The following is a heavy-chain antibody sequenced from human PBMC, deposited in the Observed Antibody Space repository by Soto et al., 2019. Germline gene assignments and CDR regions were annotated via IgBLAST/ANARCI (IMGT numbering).Heavy chain of an antibody. CDR2: ISDYNGNT. D-gene: IGHD2-21*01. CDR3: GRDQGFRVVINSNWFDP. CDR1: GYTFSRYG. V-gene: IGHV1-18*01. J-gene: IGHJ5*02. Sequence: ASVKVSYKASGYTFSRYGIMWVRQAPGQGVEWMGWISDYNGNTNSAEKLRGRLTMTTDASTTTAYIELRSGSSDGRGIDYCGRDQGFRVVINSNWFDPLGQGTLVTFSS.